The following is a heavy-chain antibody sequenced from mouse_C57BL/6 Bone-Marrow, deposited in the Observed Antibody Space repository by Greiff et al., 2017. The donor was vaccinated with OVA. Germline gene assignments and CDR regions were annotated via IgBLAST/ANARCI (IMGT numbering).Heavy chain of an antibody. V-gene: IGHV8-8*01. Sequence: QVTLKESGPGILQPSQTLSLSCSFSGFSLSTFGMGVGWIRQPSGKGLVWLAHIWWGDAKYYNPALKSRLTNSKDTSKNQVFLKIANVGTADTATYYCARIARLWLDYWGQGTTLTVSS. CDR3: ARIARLWLDY. D-gene: IGHD6-5*01. CDR1: GFSLSTFGMG. J-gene: IGHJ2*01. CDR2: IWWGDAK.